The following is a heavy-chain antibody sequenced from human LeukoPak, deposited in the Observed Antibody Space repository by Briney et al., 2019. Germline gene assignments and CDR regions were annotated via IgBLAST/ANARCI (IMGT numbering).Heavy chain of an antibody. CDR1: GSTFSNYR. CDR3: ARVRYTSTWYPADY. Sequence: GGSLRLSCAASGSTFSNYRMTWVREAPGKGLEWVANIKHDGSERYYVDSVKGRFTISRDNAKTSLYLQMNSLRAGDAAIYYCARVRYTSTWYPADYWGQGTLVTVSS. CDR2: IKHDGSER. J-gene: IGHJ4*02. D-gene: IGHD6-13*01. V-gene: IGHV3-7*01.